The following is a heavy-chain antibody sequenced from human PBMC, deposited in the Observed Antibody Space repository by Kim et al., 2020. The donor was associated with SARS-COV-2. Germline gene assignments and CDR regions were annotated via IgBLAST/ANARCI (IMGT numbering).Heavy chain of an antibody. V-gene: IGHV4-59*01. CDR2: T. Sequence: TNHNSSLQRRVTISIDTSKNQLSLNMNPVTAADTAVYYCAKMQRAWFDAWGQGTLVTVSS. J-gene: IGHJ5*02. CDR3: AKMQRAWFDA.